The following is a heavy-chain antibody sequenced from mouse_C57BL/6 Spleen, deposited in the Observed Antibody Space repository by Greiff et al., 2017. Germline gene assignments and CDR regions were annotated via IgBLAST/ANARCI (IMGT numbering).Heavy chain of an antibody. J-gene: IGHJ2*01. D-gene: IGHD4-1*01. CDR2: ISSGGDYI. V-gene: IGHV5-9-1*02. CDR3: TRETGTLDFDY. CDR1: GFTFSSYA. Sequence: EVKLMESGAGLVKPGGSLKLSCAASGFTFSSYAMSWVRQTPEKRLEWVAYISSGGDYISYADTVKGRFTISRDNARNTLYLQMSSLKSEDTAMYYCTRETGTLDFDYWGQGTTLTVSS.